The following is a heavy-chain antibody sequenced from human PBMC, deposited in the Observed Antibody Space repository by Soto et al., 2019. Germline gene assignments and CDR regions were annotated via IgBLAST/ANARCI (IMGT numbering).Heavy chain of an antibody. Sequence: QVRLVQSAAEVKKPGASVKVSGKASGYTFIRYGITWVRQAPGQGLEWMGWISAYNDYTNYAQKLQGRVTMTTDTSTSTVYMDLRSLRSDDTAVYYCARGGYYDKVWGKMNYYGLDVWGQGTTVTVSS. D-gene: IGHD3-16*01. CDR3: ARGGYYDKVWGKMNYYGLDV. CDR1: GYTFIRYG. J-gene: IGHJ6*02. CDR2: ISAYNDYT. V-gene: IGHV1-18*01.